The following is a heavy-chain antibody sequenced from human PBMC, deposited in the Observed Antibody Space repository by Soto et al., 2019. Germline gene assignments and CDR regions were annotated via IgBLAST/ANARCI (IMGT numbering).Heavy chain of an antibody. CDR2: IYYSGST. CDR3: ARLNRYSSGIAY. V-gene: IGHV4-59*08. CDR1: VCSISSYY. Sequence: AETLSLTFTVSVCSISSYYWSCIRQPPGKGLEWIGYIYYSGSTNYNPSLKSRVTISVDTSKNQFSLKLSSVTAADTAVYYCARLNRYSSGIAYWGQGTLVTVSS. D-gene: IGHD6-19*01. J-gene: IGHJ4*02.